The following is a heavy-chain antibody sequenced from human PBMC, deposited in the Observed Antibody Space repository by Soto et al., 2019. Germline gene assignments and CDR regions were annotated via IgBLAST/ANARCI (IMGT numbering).Heavy chain of an antibody. CDR1: GFTVSSNY. J-gene: IGHJ6*03. V-gene: IGHV3-66*01. CDR2: IYSGGST. Sequence: EVQLVESGGGLVQPGGSLRLSCAAAGFTVSSNYMSWVRQAPGKGLEWASVIYSGGSTYYADSVKGRFTISRDNSKNTLYLQMNSLRAEDTAVYYCARARIQLWPSYYYYMDVWGKGTTVTVSS. CDR3: ARARIQLWPSYYYYMDV. D-gene: IGHD5-18*01.